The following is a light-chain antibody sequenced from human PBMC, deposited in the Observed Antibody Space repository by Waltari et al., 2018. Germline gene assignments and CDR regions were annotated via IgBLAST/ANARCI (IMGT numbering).Light chain of an antibody. J-gene: IGKJ4*01. CDR1: QSVDSY. CDR3: QHRRSWPLT. V-gene: IGKV3-11*01. Sequence: EIVLTQSPATLPLSPGERATLSCRASQSVDSYVAWYQQKPGQAPRLLIYGAYNRAAGIPARFSGSGYGTDFTLTISSLEPEDFAVYYCQHRRSWPLTFGGGTKVEIK. CDR2: GAY.